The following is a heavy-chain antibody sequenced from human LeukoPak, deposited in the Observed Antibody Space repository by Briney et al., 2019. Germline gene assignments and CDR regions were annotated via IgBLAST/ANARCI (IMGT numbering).Heavy chain of an antibody. Sequence: PSETLSLTCAVSGGSISSGGYSWSWIRQPPGKGLERIGYIYHSGSTYYNPSLKSRVTISVDRSKNQFSLKLSSVTAADTAVYYCAREVPYGDYRWFDPWGQGTLVTVSS. J-gene: IGHJ5*02. V-gene: IGHV4-30-2*01. CDR3: AREVPYGDYRWFDP. CDR2: IYHSGST. CDR1: GGSISSGGYS. D-gene: IGHD4-17*01.